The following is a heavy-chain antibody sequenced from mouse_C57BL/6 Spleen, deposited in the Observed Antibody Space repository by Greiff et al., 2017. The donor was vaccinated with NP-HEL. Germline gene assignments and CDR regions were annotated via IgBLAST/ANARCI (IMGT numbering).Heavy chain of an antibody. CDR1: GFTFSSYA. Sequence: DVHLVESGGGLVKPGGSLKLSCAASGFTFSSYAMSWVRQTPEKRLEWVATISDGGSYTYYPDNVKGRFTISRDNAKNNLYLQMSHLKSEDTAMYYCANYYGSSFWDCDVGGTGTTVTVSS. CDR3: ANYYGSSFWDCDV. D-gene: IGHD1-1*01. CDR2: ISDGGSYT. V-gene: IGHV5-4*01. J-gene: IGHJ1*03.